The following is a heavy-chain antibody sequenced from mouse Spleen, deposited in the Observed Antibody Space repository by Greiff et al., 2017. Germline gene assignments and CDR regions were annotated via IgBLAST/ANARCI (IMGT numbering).Heavy chain of an antibody. V-gene: IGHV1-69*01. CDR3: ASYSNYVDWFAY. J-gene: IGHJ3*01. Sequence: QVQLQQPGAELVMPGASVKLSCKASGYTFTSYWMPWVKQRPGQGLEWIGEIDPSDSYTNYNQKFKGKATLTVDKSSSTAYMQLSSLTSEDSAVYYCASYSNYVDWFAYWGQGTLVTVSA. D-gene: IGHD2-5*01. CDR1: GYTFTSYW. CDR2: IDPSDSYT.